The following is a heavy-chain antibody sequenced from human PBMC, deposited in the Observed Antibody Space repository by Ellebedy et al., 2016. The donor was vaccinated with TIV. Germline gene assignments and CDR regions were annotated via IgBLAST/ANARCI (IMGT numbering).Heavy chain of an antibody. CDR1: GGSFSGYY. CDR2: INHSGST. Sequence: SETLSLTXAVYGGSFSGYYWSWIRQPPGKGLEWIGEINHSGSTNYNPSLKSRVTISVDTSKNQFSLKLSSVTAADTAVYYCRREPDYDFWSAHAFDIWGQGTMVTVSS. CDR3: RREPDYDFWSAHAFDI. V-gene: IGHV4-34*01. J-gene: IGHJ3*02. D-gene: IGHD3-3*01.